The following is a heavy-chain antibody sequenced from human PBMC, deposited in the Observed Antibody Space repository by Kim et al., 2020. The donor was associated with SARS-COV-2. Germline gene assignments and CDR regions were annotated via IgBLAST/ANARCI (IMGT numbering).Heavy chain of an antibody. V-gene: IGHV3-7*03. J-gene: IGHJ6*02. CDR1: GFTFSSYW. Sequence: GGSLRLSCAASGFTFSSYWMSWVRQAPGKGLEWVANIKQDGSEKYYVDSVKGRFTISRDNAKNSLYLQMNSLRAEDTAVYYCASPQGARYCSSTSCYMGGMDVWGQGTTVTVSS. CDR2: IKQDGSEK. D-gene: IGHD2-2*02. CDR3: ASPQGARYCSSTSCYMGGMDV.